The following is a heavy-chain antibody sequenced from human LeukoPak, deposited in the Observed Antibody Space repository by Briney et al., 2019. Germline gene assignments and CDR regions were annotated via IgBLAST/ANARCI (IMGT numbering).Heavy chain of an antibody. J-gene: IGHJ4*02. D-gene: IGHD6-19*01. CDR3: AKDRGWYSSGLDS. V-gene: IGHV3-23*01. Sequence: PGGSLRLSCAASGFPFSSYGMSWVRQAPGKGLEWVSSITGSGGNTKYADSVKGRFTISRDNSKNTLYLQMNSLRVEDTAVYYCAKDRGWYSSGLDSWGQGALVTVSS. CDR2: ITGSGGNT. CDR1: GFPFSSYG.